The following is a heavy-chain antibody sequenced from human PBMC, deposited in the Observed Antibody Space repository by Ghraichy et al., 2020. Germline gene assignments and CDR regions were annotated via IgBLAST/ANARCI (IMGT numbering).Heavy chain of an antibody. V-gene: IGHV4-61*01. Sequence: SETLSLTCTVSGGSVSSGFYYWSWIRRPPGKGLEWIGYITYTGSTNYNPSLKSRVTFSVDTSQNQFSLKLSPVTAADTAVYYGARERGVHYCDYWGQGTLVTVSS. J-gene: IGHJ4*02. CDR3: ARERGVHYCDY. CDR2: ITYTGST. D-gene: IGHD2-8*01. CDR1: GGSVSSGFYY.